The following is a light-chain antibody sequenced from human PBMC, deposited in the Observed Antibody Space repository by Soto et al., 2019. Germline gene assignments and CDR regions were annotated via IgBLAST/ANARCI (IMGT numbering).Light chain of an antibody. J-gene: IGKJ1*01. CDR1: QGISNN. CDR2: AAS. CDR3: KRNNGAPWR. V-gene: IGKV1-27*01. Sequence: DIQMTQSPSSLSASVGDRVTITCRASQGISNNLAWYQQKPGKVPTLLIYAASPLKSGVPSRFSGSGSGTNFTLTTSTVRLKIVVTYNCKRNNGAPWRSGQGPKWE.